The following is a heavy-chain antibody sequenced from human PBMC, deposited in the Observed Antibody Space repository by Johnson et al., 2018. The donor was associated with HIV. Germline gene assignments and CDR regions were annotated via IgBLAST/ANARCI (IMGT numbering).Heavy chain of an antibody. CDR3: AKDSRRWGAFSDAFDI. CDR1: GFTFSSYG. D-gene: IGHD1-26*01. CDR2: IRYDGSNK. Sequence: QMLLVESGGGVVQPGGSLRLSCAASGFTFSSYGMHWVRQAPGKGVEWVAFIRYDGSNKYYADSVKGRFTISRDNSKNTLYLQMNSLGAEDTAVYYCAKDSRRWGAFSDAFDIWGQGTMVTVSS. V-gene: IGHV3-30*02. J-gene: IGHJ3*02.